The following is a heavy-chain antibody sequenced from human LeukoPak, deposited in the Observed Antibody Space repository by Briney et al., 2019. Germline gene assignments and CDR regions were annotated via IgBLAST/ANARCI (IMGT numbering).Heavy chain of an antibody. CDR2: IYHSGST. Sequence: SETLSLTCTVSGYSISSGYYWGWIRQPPGKGLEWIGSIYHSGSTYYNPSLKSRVTISVDTSKNQFSLKLSSVTAADTAVYYCARDVGTPWGQGTLVTVSS. CDR1: GYSISSGYY. J-gene: IGHJ5*02. D-gene: IGHD3-10*01. V-gene: IGHV4-38-2*02. CDR3: ARDVGTP.